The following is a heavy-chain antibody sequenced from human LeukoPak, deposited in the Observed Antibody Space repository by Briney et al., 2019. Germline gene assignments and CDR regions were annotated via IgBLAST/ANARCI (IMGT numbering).Heavy chain of an antibody. CDR2: IYYSGST. D-gene: IGHD3-10*01. CDR1: GGSISSYY. J-gene: IGHJ4*02. V-gene: IGHV4-59*01. CDR3: ARVRKGITMVRGVIDY. Sequence: PSETLSLTCTVSGGSISSYYWSWIRQPPGKGLEWIGYIYYSGSTNYNPSLKSRVTISVDTSKNQFSLKLSSVTAADTAVYYCARVRKGITMVRGVIDYWGQGTLATVSS.